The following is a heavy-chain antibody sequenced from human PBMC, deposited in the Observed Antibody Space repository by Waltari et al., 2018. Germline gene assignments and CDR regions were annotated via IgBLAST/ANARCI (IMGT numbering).Heavy chain of an antibody. CDR3: AKGSSSWYDYYGMDV. CDR1: GFTFSSYG. J-gene: IGHJ6*02. D-gene: IGHD6-13*01. V-gene: IGHV3-30*02. CDR2: IRYDGSNK. Sequence: QVQLVESGGGVVQPGGSLRLSCAASGFTFSSYGMHWVRQAPGKGLEWVAFIRYDGSNKYYADSVKGRFTISRDNSKNTLYLQMNSLRAEDTAVYYCAKGSSSWYDYYGMDVWGQGTTVTVSS.